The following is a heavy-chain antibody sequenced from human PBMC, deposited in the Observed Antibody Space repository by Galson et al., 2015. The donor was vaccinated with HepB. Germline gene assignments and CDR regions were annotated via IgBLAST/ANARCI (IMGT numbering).Heavy chain of an antibody. V-gene: IGHV3-11*01. J-gene: IGHJ4*02. D-gene: IGHD3-22*01. CDR2: ISTTTSTI. CDR3: ARDRHDSSGYFLN. CDR1: GFTFSDYY. Sequence: SLRLSCAASGFTFSDYYMSWIRQAPGKGLEWISYISTTTSTIYYADSVKGRFTISRDNAKSSLYLQMNSLRAEDTAVYYCARDRHDSSGYFLNGGQGTLVTVSS.